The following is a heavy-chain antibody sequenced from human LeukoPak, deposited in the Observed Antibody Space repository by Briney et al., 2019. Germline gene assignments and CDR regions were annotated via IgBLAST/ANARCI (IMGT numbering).Heavy chain of an antibody. CDR3: ARRPYSSGWYADY. J-gene: IGHJ4*02. V-gene: IGHV3-48*04. Sequence: GGSLRLSCAASGFTFSSYSMNWIRQAPGKGLEWVSYISSGGSAIYYADSVKGRFTISRDNAKNSLYLQMNSLRAEDTAVYYCARRPYSSGWYADYWGQGTLVTVSS. CDR1: GFTFSSYS. CDR2: ISSGGSAI. D-gene: IGHD6-19*01.